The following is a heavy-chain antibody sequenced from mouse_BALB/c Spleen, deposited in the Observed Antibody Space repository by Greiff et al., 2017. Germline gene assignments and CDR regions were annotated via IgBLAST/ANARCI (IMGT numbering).Heavy chain of an antibody. CDR3: ARPLDSSRAMDY. CDR2: ISSGGSYT. D-gene: IGHD3-2*01. Sequence: EVQLVESGGDLVKPGGSLKLSCAASGFTFSSYGMSWVRQTPDKRLEWVATISSGGSYTYYPDSVKGRFTISRDNAKNTLYLQMSSLKSEDTAMYDCARPLDSSRAMDYWGQGTSVTVSS. J-gene: IGHJ4*01. V-gene: IGHV5-6*01. CDR1: GFTFSSYG.